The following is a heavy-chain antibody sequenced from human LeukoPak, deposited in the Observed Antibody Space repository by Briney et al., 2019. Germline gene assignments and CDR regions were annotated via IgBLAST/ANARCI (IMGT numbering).Heavy chain of an antibody. V-gene: IGHV4-59*12. CDR1: VHSIKNYY. D-gene: IGHD3-22*01. J-gene: IGHJ3*02. CDR2: IYYSGST. CDR3: ARRDYYDSIGSTVGAFDI. Sequence: PSETLSLTCTVSVHSIKNYYWSWIRQPPGKGLEWIGYIYYSGSTNYNPSLKSRVTISVDTSKNQFSLKLSSVTAAVTAVYYWARRDYYDSIGSTVGAFDIWGQGTMVTVSS.